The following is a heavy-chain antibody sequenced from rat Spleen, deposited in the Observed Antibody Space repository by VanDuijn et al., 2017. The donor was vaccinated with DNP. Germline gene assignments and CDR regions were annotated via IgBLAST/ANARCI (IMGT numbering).Heavy chain of an antibody. CDR3: ARDLLRWRRGFAY. D-gene: IGHD1-11*01. Sequence: EVQLVESGGGLVQPGRSLKLSCVASGFTFNNYWMTWIRQVPGKGLEWVASITSSGGSTFYPDSVKGRFTISRDNAENTVYLQMNSLRSEDTASYYCARDLLRWRRGFAYWGQGTLVTVSS. J-gene: IGHJ3*01. CDR1: GFTFNNYW. CDR2: ITSSGGST. V-gene: IGHV5-31*01.